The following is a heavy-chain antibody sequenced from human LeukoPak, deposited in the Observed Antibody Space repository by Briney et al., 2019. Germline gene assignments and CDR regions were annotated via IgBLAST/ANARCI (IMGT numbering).Heavy chain of an antibody. CDR1: GFTFSTYA. D-gene: IGHD3-10*01. J-gene: IGHJ6*02. Sequence: AGTLRLSCAASGFTFSTYAMHWVRQAPGKGLEYVSAITNNGGIAYYANSVKGRFTISRDNSTNTLYLQMNSLRAEDTAVYYCAKDGSGSYYPTYYYYGMDGWGQGTTVTVSS. CDR2: ITNNGGIA. V-gene: IGHV3-64*01. CDR3: AKDGSGSYYPTYYYYGMDG.